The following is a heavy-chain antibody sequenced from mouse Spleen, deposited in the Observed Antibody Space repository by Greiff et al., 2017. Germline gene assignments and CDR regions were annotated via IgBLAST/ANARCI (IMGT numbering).Heavy chain of an antibody. Sequence: EVMLVESGPELVKPGASVKISCKASGYSFTGYYMNWVKQSPEKSLEWIGEINPSTGGTTYNQKFKAKATLTVDKSSSTAYMQLKSLTSEDSAVYYCARKTAYYRSYFDYWGQGTTLTVSS. CDR2: INPSTGGT. V-gene: IGHV1-42*01. J-gene: IGHJ2*01. D-gene: IGHD2-14*01. CDR3: ARKTAYYRSYFDY. CDR1: GYSFTGYY.